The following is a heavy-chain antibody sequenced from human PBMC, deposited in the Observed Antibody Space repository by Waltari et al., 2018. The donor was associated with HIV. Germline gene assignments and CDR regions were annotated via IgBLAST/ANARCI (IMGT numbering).Heavy chain of an antibody. CDR1: GFTFSSYA. CDR3: AEGSIMITFGGVIPGDY. D-gene: IGHD3-16*02. V-gene: IGHV3-23*04. CDR2: IRGSGGST. Sequence: EVQLVESGGGLVQPGGSLRLSCAASGFTFSSYAMSWVRQAPGKGLEWVSAIRGSGGSTYYADSVKGRFTISRDNSKNTLYLQMNSLRAEDTAVYYCAEGSIMITFGGVIPGDYWGQGTLVTVSS. J-gene: IGHJ4*02.